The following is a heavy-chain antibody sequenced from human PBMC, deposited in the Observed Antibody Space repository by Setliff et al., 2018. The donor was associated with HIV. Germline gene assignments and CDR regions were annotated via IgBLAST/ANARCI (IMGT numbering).Heavy chain of an antibody. CDR2: ISSSSYYI. CDR3: ASIELAAMVPVDY. V-gene: IGHV3-21*01. J-gene: IGHJ4*02. D-gene: IGHD5-18*01. Sequence: GGSLRLSCAASGFTVSSAWRNGVRQEPGKGLEWVSSISSSSYYIYYADSVKGRFTISRDNAKNSLFRQMNSLRAEDTAVYYCASIELAAMVPVDYWGQGTLVTVSS. CDR1: GFTVSSAW.